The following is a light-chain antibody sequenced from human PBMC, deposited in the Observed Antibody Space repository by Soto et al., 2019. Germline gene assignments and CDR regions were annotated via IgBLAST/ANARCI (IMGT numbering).Light chain of an antibody. CDR3: QQYNSYSWT. CDR1: PSITQW. CDR2: AAS. J-gene: IGKJ1*01. V-gene: IGKV1-5*01. Sequence: DLQMTESPATLAASVGDRVTITCRASPSITQWLAWYQQKPGKAPKLLISAASTLESGVPSRFSGSGSGTDFTLTISSLQPDDFATYYCQQYNSYSWTFGQGTKVEIK.